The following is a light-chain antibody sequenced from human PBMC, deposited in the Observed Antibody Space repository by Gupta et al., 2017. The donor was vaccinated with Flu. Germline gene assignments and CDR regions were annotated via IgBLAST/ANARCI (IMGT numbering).Light chain of an antibody. J-gene: IGLJ3*02. CDR3: SSYASGGTLV. CDR1: NNDVGDYNY. CDR2: GVS. V-gene: IGLV2-14*01. Sequence: QSALTQPVSVSGSPGQSITISCTGSNNDVGDYNYVSWYQHHPGKAPKLLIYGVSDRPSGVSNRFSGSKSDTTASLTISGLQPEDEADYYCSSYASGGTLVFGGGIKLTV.